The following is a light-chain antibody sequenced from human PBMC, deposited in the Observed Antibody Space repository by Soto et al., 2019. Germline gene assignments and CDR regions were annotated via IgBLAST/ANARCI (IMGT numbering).Light chain of an antibody. Sequence: SYELTQSPSVSVSPGQTASITCSGDKLGDKYVCWYQQKPGQSPVLVIYQDSKRPSGIPERFSGSNSGNTATLTISETQAMDEDDYYCQAWDSNSGVVFGGGTKLTVL. CDR2: QDS. CDR3: QAWDSNSGVV. J-gene: IGLJ2*01. V-gene: IGLV3-1*01. CDR1: KLGDKY.